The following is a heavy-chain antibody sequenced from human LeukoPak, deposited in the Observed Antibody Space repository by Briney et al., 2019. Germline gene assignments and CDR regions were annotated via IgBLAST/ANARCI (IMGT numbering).Heavy chain of an antibody. CDR3: ARSGSWYSYFDY. V-gene: IGHV3-21*01. J-gene: IGHJ4*02. Sequence: PGGSLRLSCAASGFTFSSYSMNWVRQVPGKGLEWVSSISSSSSYIYYADSVKGRFTISRDNAKNSLYLQMNSLRAEDTAVYYCARSGSWYSYFDYWGQGTLVTVSS. D-gene: IGHD2-15*01. CDR2: ISSSSSYI. CDR1: GFTFSSYS.